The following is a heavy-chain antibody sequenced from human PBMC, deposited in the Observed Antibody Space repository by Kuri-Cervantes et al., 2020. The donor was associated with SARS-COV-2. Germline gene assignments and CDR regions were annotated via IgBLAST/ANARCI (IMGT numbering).Heavy chain of an antibody. CDR1: GGSISSSSYY. D-gene: IGHD3-3*01. CDR3: ARHQMGSITIFGVVTQNYYFDY. J-gene: IGHJ4*02. CDR2: IYYTGNT. Sequence: SETLSLTCTVSGGSISSSSYYWGWIRQPPGKGLEWIGSIYYTGNTYYSASLKSRVTISVDTSKNQFSLKLSSVTAADTAVYYCARHQMGSITIFGVVTQNYYFDYWGQGALVTVSS. V-gene: IGHV4-39*01.